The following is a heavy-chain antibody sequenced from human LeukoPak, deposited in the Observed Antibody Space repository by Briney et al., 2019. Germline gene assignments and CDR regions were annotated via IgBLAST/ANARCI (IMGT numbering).Heavy chain of an antibody. Sequence: SETLSLTCTVSGGSISSGDYYWSWIRQPPGKGLEWIGYIYYSGSTYYNPSLKGRVTISVDTSKNQFSLKLSSVTAADTAVYYCARAPVEDCSGGSCYRGWYYYGMDVWGQGTTVTVSS. J-gene: IGHJ6*02. CDR3: ARAPVEDCSGGSCYRGWYYYGMDV. V-gene: IGHV4-30-4*01. CDR2: IYYSGST. D-gene: IGHD2-15*01. CDR1: GGSISSGDYY.